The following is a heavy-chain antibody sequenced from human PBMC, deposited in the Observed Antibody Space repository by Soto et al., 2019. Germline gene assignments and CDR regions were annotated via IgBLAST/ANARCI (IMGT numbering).Heavy chain of an antibody. CDR2: IYYSGST. J-gene: IGHJ3*02. CDR3: AREERTYSDFWSGSSDACDI. V-gene: IGHV4-31*03. CDR1: GGSISSGGYY. Sequence: QVQLQESGQRLVKPSQTLSLTCTVSGGSISSGGYYWSWIRQHPGKRLEWIGYIYYSGSTYYNQSLKSRVTISVDTSKGVSALKLGSVTAADTAVSYCAREERTYSDFWSGSSDACDIWGQGTMVAVSS. D-gene: IGHD3-3*01.